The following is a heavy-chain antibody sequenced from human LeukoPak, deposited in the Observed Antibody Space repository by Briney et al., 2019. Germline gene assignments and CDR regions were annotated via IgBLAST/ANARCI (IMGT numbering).Heavy chain of an antibody. CDR2: IYYSGST. J-gene: IGHJ6*02. D-gene: IGHD3-10*01. Sequence: RPSETQSLTCTVSGGSISSYYWSWIRQPPGKGLEWIGYIYYSGSTNYNPSLKSRVTISVDTSKNQFSLKLSSVTAADTAVYYCARDRVYGMDVWGQGTTVTVSS. V-gene: IGHV4-59*01. CDR1: GGSISSYY. CDR3: ARDRVYGMDV.